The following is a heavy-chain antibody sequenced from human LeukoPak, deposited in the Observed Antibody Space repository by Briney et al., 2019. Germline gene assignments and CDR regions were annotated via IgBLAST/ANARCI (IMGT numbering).Heavy chain of an antibody. V-gene: IGHV3-30*02. CDR2: IRCDGSNK. CDR3: AKDFIGY. CDR1: GFTFSSYG. J-gene: IGHJ4*02. Sequence: GGSLRLSCAASGFTFSSYGMHWVRQAPGKGLEWVAFIRCDGSNKYYADSVKGRFTISRDNSKNTLYLQMNSLRAEDTAVYYCAKDFIGYWGQGTLVTVSS.